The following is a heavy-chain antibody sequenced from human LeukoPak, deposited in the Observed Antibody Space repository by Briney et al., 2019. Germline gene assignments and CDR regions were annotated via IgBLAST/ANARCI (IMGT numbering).Heavy chain of an antibody. D-gene: IGHD6-25*01. CDR1: GYTFTNHY. J-gene: IGHJ3*02. Sequence: ASVKVSCKASGYTFTNHYIHWVRQAPGQGLEWMGMINPSGGGTVYPQKFQGRVTMARDTSTSTVYLEVSSLRFEDTAVYYCARLKPAHNAFDIWGQGTMVTVSS. CDR3: ARLKPAHNAFDI. V-gene: IGHV1-46*01. CDR2: INPSGGGT.